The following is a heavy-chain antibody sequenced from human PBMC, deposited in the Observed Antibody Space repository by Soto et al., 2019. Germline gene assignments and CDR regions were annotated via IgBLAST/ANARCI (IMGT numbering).Heavy chain of an antibody. CDR1: GGSISSSSYY. CDR3: AGMVRGVIEDWFDP. V-gene: IGHV4-39*01. J-gene: IGHJ5*02. CDR2: IYYSGST. Sequence: TSETLSLTCTVSGGSISSSSYYWGWIRQPPGKGLEWIGSIYYSGSTYYNPSLKSRVTISVDTSKNQFSLKLSSVTAADTAVYYCAGMVRGVIEDWFDPWGQGTLVTVSS. D-gene: IGHD3-10*01.